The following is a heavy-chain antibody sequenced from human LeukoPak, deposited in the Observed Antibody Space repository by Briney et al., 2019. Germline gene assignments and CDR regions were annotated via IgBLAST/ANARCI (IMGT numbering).Heavy chain of an antibody. V-gene: IGHV4-38-2*02. CDR3: AREGVGATTLFDY. CDR1: GYSISSGYY. J-gene: IGHJ4*02. CDR2: IYHSGST. D-gene: IGHD1-26*01. Sequence: SETLSLTCTVSGYSISSGYYWGWIRQPPGKGLEWIGSIYHSGSTYYNPPLKSRVTISVDTSKNQFSLKLSSVTAADTAVYYCAREGVGATTLFDYWGQGTLVTVSS.